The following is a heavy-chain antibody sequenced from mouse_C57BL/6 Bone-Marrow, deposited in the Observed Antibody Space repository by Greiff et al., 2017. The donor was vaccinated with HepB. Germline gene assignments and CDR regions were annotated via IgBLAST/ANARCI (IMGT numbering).Heavy chain of an antibody. CDR3: ARHNYYGSSPYWYFDV. J-gene: IGHJ1*03. V-gene: IGHV1-72*01. D-gene: IGHD1-1*01. Sequence: VQLQQPGAELVKPGASVKLSCKASGYTFTSYWMHWVKPRPGRGLEWIGRIDPNSGGTKYNEKFKSKATLTVDKPSSTAYMQLSSLTSEDSAVYYCARHNYYGSSPYWYFDVWGTGTTVTVSS. CDR2: IDPNSGGT. CDR1: GYTFTSYW.